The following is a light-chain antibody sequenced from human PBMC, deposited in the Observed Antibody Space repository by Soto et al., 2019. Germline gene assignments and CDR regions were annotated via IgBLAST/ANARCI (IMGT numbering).Light chain of an antibody. V-gene: IGKV3-11*01. CDR2: DAS. CDR1: QSVATF. J-gene: IGKJ2*02. CDR3: QRRSDWPHICS. Sequence: EIVLTQSPPTLALSPGERATLSCRASQSVATFLAWYQQRPGQAPRLLIYDASHRATGIPARFSGSGSGTDFTLTISSLEPEDFAVYFCQRRSDWPHICSFGQGTKVEIK.